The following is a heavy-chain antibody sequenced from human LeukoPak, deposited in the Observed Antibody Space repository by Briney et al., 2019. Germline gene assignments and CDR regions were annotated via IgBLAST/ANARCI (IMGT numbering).Heavy chain of an antibody. J-gene: IGHJ4*02. D-gene: IGHD6-13*01. Sequence: GGSLRLSCAASGFTFSGYAMSWVRQAPGKGLEWVSAISGSGGSTYYADSVKGRFTISRDNSKNTLYLQMNSLRAEDTAVYYCAKDRGSSTPRYYFDYWGQGTLVTVSS. CDR3: AKDRGSSTPRYYFDY. V-gene: IGHV3-23*01. CDR2: ISGSGGST. CDR1: GFTFSGYA.